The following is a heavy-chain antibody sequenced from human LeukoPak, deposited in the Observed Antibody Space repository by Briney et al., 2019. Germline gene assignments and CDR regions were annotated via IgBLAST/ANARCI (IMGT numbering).Heavy chain of an antibody. V-gene: IGHV3-48*03. CDR3: ARDREAVDTKAWYFDY. CDR1: GFTFSSYE. D-gene: IGHD6-19*01. J-gene: IGHJ4*02. CDR2: ISSSGSTI. Sequence: GGSLRLSCAASGFTFSSYEMNWVRQAPGKGLEWVSYISSSGSTIYYADSVKGRFTVSRDNAKNSLYLQMNSLRAEDTAVYYCARDREAVDTKAWYFDYWGQGTLGTVSS.